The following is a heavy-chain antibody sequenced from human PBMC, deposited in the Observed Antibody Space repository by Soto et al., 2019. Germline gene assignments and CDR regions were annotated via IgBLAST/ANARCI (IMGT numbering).Heavy chain of an antibody. V-gene: IGHV3-66*01. CDR1: GFTVSSNY. J-gene: IGHJ4*02. CDR2: IYSGGST. D-gene: IGHD3-9*01. Sequence: GGSLRLSCAASGFTVSSNYMSWVRQAPGKGLEWVSVIYSGGSTYYADSVKGGFTISRDNSKNPLYLQMNSLRAEDTAVYYCAREGYDILTGLLDDWGPGTLVTVSS. CDR3: AREGYDILTGLLDD.